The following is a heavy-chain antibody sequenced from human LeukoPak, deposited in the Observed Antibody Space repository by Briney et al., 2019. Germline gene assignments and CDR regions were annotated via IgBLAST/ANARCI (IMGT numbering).Heavy chain of an antibody. V-gene: IGHV3-53*01. CDR2: IYSGGST. CDR1: GFTVSRNY. Sequence: PGGSLRLSCAASGFTVSRNYMSWVRQAPGKGLEWVSVIYSGGSTYYADSVKGRFTISRDNSKNTLDLQMNSLRAEDTAMYYCAGGTTLYSSGWFPYWGQGTLVTVSS. D-gene: IGHD6-19*01. J-gene: IGHJ4*02. CDR3: AGGTTLYSSGWFPY.